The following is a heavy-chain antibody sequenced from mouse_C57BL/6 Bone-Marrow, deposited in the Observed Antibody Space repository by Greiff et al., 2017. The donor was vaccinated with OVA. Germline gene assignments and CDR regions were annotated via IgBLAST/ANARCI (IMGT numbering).Heavy chain of an antibody. Sequence: EVNVVESGGGLVKPGGSLKLSCAASGFTFSDYGMHWVRQAPEKGLEWVAYISSGSSTIYYADTVKGRFTISRDNAKNTLFLQMTSLRSEDTAMYYCARRAVTGRGYIDYWGQGTTLTVSS. CDR2: ISSGSSTI. V-gene: IGHV5-17*01. CDR3: ARRAVTGRGYIDY. D-gene: IGHD2-2*01. J-gene: IGHJ2*01. CDR1: GFTFSDYG.